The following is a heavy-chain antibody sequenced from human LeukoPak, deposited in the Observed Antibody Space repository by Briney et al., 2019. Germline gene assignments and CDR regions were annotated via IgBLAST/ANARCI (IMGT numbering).Heavy chain of an antibody. J-gene: IGHJ6*02. D-gene: IGHD5-18*01. V-gene: IGHV4-59*01. CDR2: IYYNGST. CDR1: GGSISSYY. Sequence: SETLSLTCTVSGGSISSYYWSWIRQPPGKGLEWIGYIYYNGSTNYNPSLTSHVTISVDTSKNQFPLKLSSVTAEDTAVYYCARAQLWLIRLCYYYGMDVWGQGTTVTVSS. CDR3: ARAQLWLIRLCYYYGMDV.